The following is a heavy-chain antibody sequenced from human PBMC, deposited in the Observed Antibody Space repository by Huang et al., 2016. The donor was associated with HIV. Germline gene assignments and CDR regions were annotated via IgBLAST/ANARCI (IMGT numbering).Heavy chain of an antibody. J-gene: IGHJ4*02. CDR1: GFAFSSFA. CDR3: ARTGSYYYGSGIYHFGDY. CDR2: ISTDGTIK. D-gene: IGHD3-10*01. V-gene: IGHV3-30*01. Sequence: QVQLVESGGGVVQPGRSLRLSCAASGFAFSSFALHWIRQAPGNGLQWLAVISTDGTIKHYADSVRGRFTISRDNSKCTVYLQMNSLRPEDTAVYSCARTGSYYYGSGIYHFGDYWGQGTLVTVSS.